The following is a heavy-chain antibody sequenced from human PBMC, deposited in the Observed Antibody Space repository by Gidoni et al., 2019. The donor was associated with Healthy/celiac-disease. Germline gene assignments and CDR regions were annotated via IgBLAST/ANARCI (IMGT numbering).Heavy chain of an antibody. Sequence: QVQLVESGGGVVQPGRSLRLSCAASGFTFSSDGMHWGRLAPGKGLAWVAVISYDGSNKYYADSVKGRFTISRDNSKNTLYLQMNSLRAEDTAVYYCAKDRDGDYMSYWGQGTLVTVSS. D-gene: IGHD4-17*01. V-gene: IGHV3-30*18. J-gene: IGHJ4*02. CDR2: ISYDGSNK. CDR1: GFTFSSDG. CDR3: AKDRDGDYMSY.